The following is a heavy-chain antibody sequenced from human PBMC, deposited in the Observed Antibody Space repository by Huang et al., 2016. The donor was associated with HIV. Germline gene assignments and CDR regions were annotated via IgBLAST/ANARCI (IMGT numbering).Heavy chain of an antibody. V-gene: IGHV4-59*01. CDR2: ISHTGST. D-gene: IGHD1-26*01. Sequence: QEQLQESGPGLVRPSETQSLTCTVSGGSMSSFYWSLVRQRPGKGLEWSGFISHTGSTTHNPSLKSRVTISLGTSNDRFSLKLDSVTAADSAVYYCAKGDMATIISYHFALWGQGALVTVAS. CDR1: GGSMSSFY. J-gene: IGHJ4*02. CDR3: AKGDMATIISYHFAL.